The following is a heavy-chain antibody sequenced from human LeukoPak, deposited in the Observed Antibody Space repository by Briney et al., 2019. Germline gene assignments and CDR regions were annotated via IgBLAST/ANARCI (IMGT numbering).Heavy chain of an antibody. CDR3: ARDPPGSSGYDC. Sequence: GSLRLSCAASGFTFSSYEMNWVRQAPGKGLEWVSYISNSGSTIYYADSVKGRFTISRDNAKNSLFLQMNSLRAEDTAVYYCARDPPGSSGYDCWGQGALVTVSS. V-gene: IGHV3-48*03. D-gene: IGHD3-22*01. CDR1: GFTFSSYE. J-gene: IGHJ4*02. CDR2: ISNSGSTI.